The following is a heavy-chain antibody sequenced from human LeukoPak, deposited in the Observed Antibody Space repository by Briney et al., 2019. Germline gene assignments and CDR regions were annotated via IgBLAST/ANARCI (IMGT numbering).Heavy chain of an antibody. V-gene: IGHV4-39*07. CDR3: ARDEGSAYPFDY. CDR2: IYYSGST. CDR1: GGSISSSSHY. D-gene: IGHD3-22*01. J-gene: IGHJ4*02. Sequence: SETLSLTCTVSGGSISSSSHYWGWIRQPPGKGLEWIGSIYYSGSTYYNPSLKSRVTISVDTSKNQFSLNLNSVTAADTAVYFCARDEGSAYPFDYWGQGTLVTVSS.